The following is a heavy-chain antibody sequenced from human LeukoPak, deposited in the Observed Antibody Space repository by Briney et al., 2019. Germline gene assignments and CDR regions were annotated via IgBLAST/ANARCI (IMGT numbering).Heavy chain of an antibody. Sequence: GGSLRLSCAASGFTFSSYSMNWVRQAPGKGLVWVSRINSDGSSTSYADSVKGRFTISRDNAKNTLYLQMNSLRAEDTAVYYCARGWGYSSSSGSPSMFDPWGQGTLVTVSS. CDR3: ARGWGYSSSSGSPSMFDP. D-gene: IGHD6-6*01. CDR2: INSDGSST. J-gene: IGHJ5*02. CDR1: GFTFSSYS. V-gene: IGHV3-74*01.